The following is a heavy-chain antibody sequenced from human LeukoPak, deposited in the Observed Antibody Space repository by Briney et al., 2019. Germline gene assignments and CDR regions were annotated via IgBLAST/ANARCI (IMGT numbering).Heavy chain of an antibody. Sequence: SETLSLTCTVSGGSISSSSYYWSWIRQPPGKGLEWLGYIYYSGSTNYNPSLKSRVTISVDTSKNQFSLKLSSVTAADTAVYYCARTPFYYGGAYYYYMDVWGKGTTVTISS. J-gene: IGHJ6*03. V-gene: IGHV4-61*01. D-gene: IGHD3-10*01. CDR1: GGSISSSSYY. CDR2: IYYSGST. CDR3: ARTPFYYGGAYYYYMDV.